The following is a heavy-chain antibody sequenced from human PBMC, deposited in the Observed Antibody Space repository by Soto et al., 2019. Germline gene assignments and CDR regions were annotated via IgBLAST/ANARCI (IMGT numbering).Heavy chain of an antibody. V-gene: IGHV3-21*01. CDR1: GFRFSSYS. CDR3: ARGGVLLWFGEDASSPPHSAPRLRYYYYGMDV. CDR2: ITATGDRT. Sequence: PGGSLRLSCADSGFRFSSYSMSWVRQTPGKGLEWVAAITATGDRTYYADSVKGRFTISRDNAKNSLYLQMNSLRAEDTAVYYCARGGVLLWFGEDASSPPHSAPRLRYYYYGMDVWGQGTTVTVSS. J-gene: IGHJ6*02. D-gene: IGHD3-10*01.